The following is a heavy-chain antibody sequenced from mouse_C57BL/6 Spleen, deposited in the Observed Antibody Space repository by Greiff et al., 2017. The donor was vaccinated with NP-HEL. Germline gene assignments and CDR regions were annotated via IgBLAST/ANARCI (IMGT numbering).Heavy chain of an antibody. CDR1: GFTFSSYA. J-gene: IGHJ1*03. CDR2: ISDGGSYT. Sequence: EVHLVESGGGLVKPGGSLKLSCAASGFTFSSYAMSWVRQTPEKRLEWVATISDGGSYTYYPDNVKGRFTISRDHAKNNLYLQMSHLMSEDTAMYYCARDRYYGSSYGYFDVWGTGTTVTV. V-gene: IGHV5-4*01. D-gene: IGHD1-1*01. CDR3: ARDRYYGSSYGYFDV.